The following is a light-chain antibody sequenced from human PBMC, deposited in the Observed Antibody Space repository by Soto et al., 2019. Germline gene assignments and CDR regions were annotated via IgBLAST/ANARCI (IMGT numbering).Light chain of an antibody. CDR2: AAS. Sequence: IQMTQSPSSLSASVGDRVTITCQASQDIRKYLNWYQQKPGXAPXXLIYAASSLQSGVPSRFSGSGSGTEFTLTISSLQSEDFAVDYCQQYDDWPSFGQGTKVDIK. CDR3: QQYDDWPS. CDR1: QDIRKY. V-gene: IGKV1-39*01. J-gene: IGKJ1*01.